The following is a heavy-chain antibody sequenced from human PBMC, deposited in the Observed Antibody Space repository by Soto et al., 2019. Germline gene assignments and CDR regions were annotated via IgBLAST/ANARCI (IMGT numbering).Heavy chain of an antibody. CDR2: ISWNSGSI. CDR3: AKAGAGYNWYFDL. D-gene: IGHD6-13*01. CDR1: GFTFDDYA. V-gene: IGHV3-9*01. J-gene: IGHJ2*01. Sequence: EVQLVESGGGLVQPGRSLRLSCAASGFTFDDYAMHWVRQAPGKGLEWVSGISWNSGSIGYADSVKGRFTISRDNAKNSLYLQMNRLRAEDTALYYCAKAGAGYNWYFDLWGRGTLVTVSS.